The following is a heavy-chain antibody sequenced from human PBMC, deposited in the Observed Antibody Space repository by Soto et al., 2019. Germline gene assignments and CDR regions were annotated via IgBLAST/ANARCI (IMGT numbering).Heavy chain of an antibody. CDR3: AKGKSTGCIDWFDP. CDR1: GFTLQNYA. CDR2: LIGGHYGT. D-gene: IGHD2-21*01. J-gene: IGHJ5*02. Sequence: GGSLRLSCTASGFTLQNYAMAWVRQAPGKGLEWASTLIGGHYGTAYSYSVKGRFTASRDNSKNCLYLQMNSLGVEDTAMYFCAKGKSTGCIDWFDPWGQGSLVTVSS. V-gene: IGHV3-23*01.